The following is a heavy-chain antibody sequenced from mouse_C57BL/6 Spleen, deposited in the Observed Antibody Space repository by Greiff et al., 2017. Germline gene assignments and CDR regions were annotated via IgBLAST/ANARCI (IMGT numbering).Heavy chain of an antibody. CDR3: ARSANWDSFDY. D-gene: IGHD4-1*01. J-gene: IGHJ2*01. CDR2: IYPSDSET. Sequence: VQLQQSGAELVRPGSSVKLSCKASGYTFTSYWMDWVKQRPGQGLEWIGNIYPSDSETHYNQKFKDKATLTVDKSSSTAYMQLSSLTSEDSAVYYCARSANWDSFDYWGQGTTLTVSS. CDR1: GYTFTSYW. V-gene: IGHV1-61*01.